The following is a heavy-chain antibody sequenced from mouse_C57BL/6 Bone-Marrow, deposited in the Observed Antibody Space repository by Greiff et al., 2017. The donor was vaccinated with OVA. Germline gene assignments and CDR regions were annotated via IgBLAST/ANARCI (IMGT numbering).Heavy chain of an antibody. CDR2: IDPSDSET. D-gene: IGHD1-1*01. J-gene: IGHJ2*01. V-gene: IGHV1-52*01. CDR3: ARFYGLDY. CDR1: GYTFTSYW. Sequence: VQLQQPGAELVRPGSSVKLSCKASGYTFTSYWMHWVKQRPIQGLEWIGNIDPSDSETHYNQKFKDKATLTVDKSPSTAYMQLSSLTSEDSAVYYCARFYGLDYWGQGTTLTVSS.